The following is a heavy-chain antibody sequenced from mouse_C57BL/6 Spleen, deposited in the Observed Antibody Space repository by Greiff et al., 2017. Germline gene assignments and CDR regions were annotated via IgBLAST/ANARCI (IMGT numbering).Heavy chain of an antibody. CDR1: GFNIKDYY. D-gene: IGHD1-1*01. V-gene: IGHV14-2*01. Sequence: DVKLQESGAELVKPGASVKLSFTASGFNIKDYYMHWVKQRTEQGLEWLGRIDPEDGETKYAPKFQGKATITADTSSNTAYLQLSSLTSEDTAVYYCASPSYYGSSYAYWGQGTLVTVSA. CDR3: ASPSYYGSSYAY. J-gene: IGHJ3*01. CDR2: IDPEDGET.